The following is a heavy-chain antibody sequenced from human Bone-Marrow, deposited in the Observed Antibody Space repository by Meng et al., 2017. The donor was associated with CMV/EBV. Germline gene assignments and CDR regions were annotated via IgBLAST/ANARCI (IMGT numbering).Heavy chain of an antibody. CDR1: GFTFSYYS. D-gene: IGHD3-16*01. V-gene: IGHV3-21*01. CDR2: NTSSSAYM. J-gene: IGHJ4*02. Sequence: GGSLRLSCAASGFTFSYYSMNWVRQAPGKGLEWVASNTSSSAYMHYADSMKGRFTISRDKAENSLYLHLNSLRVEDTAVYYCARDKTVRGTLPYFFDLWGQGTRVTGSS. CDR3: ARDKTVRGTLPYFFDL.